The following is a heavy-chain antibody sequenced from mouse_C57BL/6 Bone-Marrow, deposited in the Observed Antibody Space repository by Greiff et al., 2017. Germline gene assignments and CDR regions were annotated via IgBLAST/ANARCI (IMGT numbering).Heavy chain of an antibody. V-gene: IGHV1-69*01. CDR1: GYTFTSYW. CDR2: IDPSDSYT. J-gene: IGHJ2*01. Sequence: QVQLQQPGAELVMPGASVKLSSKASGYTFTSYWMHWVKQRPGQGLEWIGEIDPSDSYTNYNQKFKGKSTLTVDKSSSTAYMQLSSLTSEDSAVYYCALPYFDYWGQGTTLTVSS. D-gene: IGHD1-1*01. CDR3: ALPYFDY.